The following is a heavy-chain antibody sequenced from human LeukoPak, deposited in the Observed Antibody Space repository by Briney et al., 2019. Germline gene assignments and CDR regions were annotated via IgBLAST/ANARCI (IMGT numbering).Heavy chain of an antibody. J-gene: IGHJ4*02. D-gene: IGHD2-15*01. Sequence: SVKVSCKASGGTFSSYAISWVRQAPGQGLEWMGGIIPVFGTANYAQKFQGRVTITADESTSTAYMELSSLRSEDTAVYYCARDCSGGSCSFDYWGQGTLVTVSS. CDR3: ARDCSGGSCSFDY. CDR1: GGTFSSYA. V-gene: IGHV1-69*13. CDR2: IIPVFGTA.